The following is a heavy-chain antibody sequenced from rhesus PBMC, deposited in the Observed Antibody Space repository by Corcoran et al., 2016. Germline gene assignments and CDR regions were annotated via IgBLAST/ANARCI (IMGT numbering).Heavy chain of an antibody. J-gene: IGHJ4*01. Sequence: EVQLVQSGAELKKPGASVKISCKAPGSTFTDYYLHCVRQAPGKGLEWMGHVDPEDSEAIHAQKFQDRVTSTADKSTDTAYKELSSLRSEDTALYYCATGHWNDLYYWGQGGLVNVSS. CDR1: GSTFTDYY. V-gene: IGHV1-111*02. CDR2: VDPEDSEA. CDR3: ATGHWNDLYY. D-gene: IGHD1-7*02.